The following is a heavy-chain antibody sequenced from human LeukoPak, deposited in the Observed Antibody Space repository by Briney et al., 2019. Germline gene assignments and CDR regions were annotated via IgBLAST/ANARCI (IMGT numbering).Heavy chain of an antibody. J-gene: IGHJ4*02. CDR2: ISYDGSNK. CDR1: GFTFSSYA. V-gene: IGHV3-30-3*01. Sequence: GGSLRLSCAASGFTFSSYAMHWVRLAAGKGLEWVAVISYDGSNKYYADSVKGRFTISRDNSKNTLYLQMNSLRAEDTAVYYCARDAVIVVVPAAPGDYWGQGTLVTVSS. CDR3: ARDAVIVVVPAAPGDY. D-gene: IGHD2-2*01.